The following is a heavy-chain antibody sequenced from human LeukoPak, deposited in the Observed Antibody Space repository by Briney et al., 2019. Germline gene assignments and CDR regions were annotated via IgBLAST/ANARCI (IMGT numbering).Heavy chain of an antibody. CDR2: ISSSSSYI. CDR1: GFTFSSYS. J-gene: IGHJ4*02. Sequence: GGSLRLSCAASGFTFSSYSMNWVRQAPGKGLEWVSSISSSSSYIYYADSVKGRFAISRDNAKNSLYLQMNSLRAEDTAVYYCARDFLAAAADWGQGTLVTVSS. CDR3: ARDFLAAAAD. V-gene: IGHV3-21*01. D-gene: IGHD6-13*01.